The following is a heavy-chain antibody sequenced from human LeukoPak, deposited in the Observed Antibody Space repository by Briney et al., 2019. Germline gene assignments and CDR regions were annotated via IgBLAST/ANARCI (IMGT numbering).Heavy chain of an antibody. J-gene: IGHJ2*01. V-gene: IGHV4-31*03. D-gene: IGHD2-8*01. CDR2: IYYSGST. Sequence: SETLSLTCTVSGGSISSGDYYWSWIRQHPGKSLEWIGYIYYSGSTYYNPSLKSRVTISVDTSKNQFSLKLSSVTAADTAVYYCARDLVWPSGWYFDLWGRGTLVTVSS. CDR1: GGSISSGDYY. CDR3: ARDLVWPSGWYFDL.